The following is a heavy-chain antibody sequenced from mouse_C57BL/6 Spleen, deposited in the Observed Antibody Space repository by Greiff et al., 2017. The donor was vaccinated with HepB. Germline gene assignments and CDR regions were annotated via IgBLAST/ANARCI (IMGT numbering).Heavy chain of an antibody. D-gene: IGHD1-1*01. V-gene: IGHV1-7*01. CDR1: GYTFTSYW. CDR3: AAVVAKDFDY. Sequence: QVQLKESGAELAKPGASVKLSCKASGYTFTSYWMHWVKQRPGQGLEWIGYINPSSGYTKYHQKFKDKATLTADKSSSTAYMQLSSLTYEDSAVYYCAAVVAKDFDYWGQGTTLTVSS. CDR2: INPSSGYT. J-gene: IGHJ2*01.